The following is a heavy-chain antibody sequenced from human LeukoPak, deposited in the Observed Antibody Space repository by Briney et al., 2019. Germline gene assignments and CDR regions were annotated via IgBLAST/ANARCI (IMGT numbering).Heavy chain of an antibody. CDR3: AREETGGWYGY. D-gene: IGHD6-19*01. Sequence: GGSLRLSCAASGFTFSIYNIHWVRQAPGKRLEWVAVLSYDGRNEFYADSVKGRFTISRDSPKKTVYLQMNRLRTEDTAVYYCAREETGGWYGYWGQGTLVTVSS. CDR1: GFTFSIYN. CDR2: LSYDGRNE. J-gene: IGHJ4*02. V-gene: IGHV3-30*03.